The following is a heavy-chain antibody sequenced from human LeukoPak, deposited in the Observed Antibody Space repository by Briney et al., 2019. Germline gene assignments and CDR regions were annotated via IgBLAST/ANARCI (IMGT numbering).Heavy chain of an antibody. CDR2: INPNSGGT. CDR1: GYTFTGCY. Sequence: ASVKVSCKASGYTFTGCYMHWVRQAPGQGLEWMGWINPNSGGTNYAQKFQGRVTMTRDTSISTAYMELSRLRSDDTAVYYCASPYYDFWSGYLNWFDPWGQGTLVTVSS. J-gene: IGHJ5*02. D-gene: IGHD3-3*01. V-gene: IGHV1-2*02. CDR3: ASPYYDFWSGYLNWFDP.